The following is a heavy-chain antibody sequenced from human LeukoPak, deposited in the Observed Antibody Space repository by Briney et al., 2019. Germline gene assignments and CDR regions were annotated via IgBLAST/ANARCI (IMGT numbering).Heavy chain of an antibody. CDR2: IYYSGST. J-gene: IGHJ4*02. CDR1: GGSISSYY. V-gene: IGHV4-59*08. CDR3: ARHRPGYSYGYCLDY. D-gene: IGHD5-18*01. Sequence: SETLSLTCTVSGGSISSYYWSWIRQPPGKGLEWIGYIYYSGSTNYNPSLKSRVTISVDTSKNQFSLKLSSVTAADTAVYYCARHRPGYSYGYCLDYWGRGTLVTVSS.